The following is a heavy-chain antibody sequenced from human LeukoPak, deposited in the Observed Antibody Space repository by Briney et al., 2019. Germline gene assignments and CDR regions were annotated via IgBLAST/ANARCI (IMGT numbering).Heavy chain of an antibody. D-gene: IGHD6-19*01. CDR2: INPNSGGT. Sequence: GASVKVYCKASGYTFTGYYMHWVRQAPGQGLEWMGWINPNSGGTNYAQKFQGRVTMTRDTSISTAYMELSRLRSDDTAVYYCARVISSGWENFDYWGQGTLVTVSS. J-gene: IGHJ4*02. CDR1: GYTFTGYY. CDR3: ARVISSGWENFDY. V-gene: IGHV1-2*02.